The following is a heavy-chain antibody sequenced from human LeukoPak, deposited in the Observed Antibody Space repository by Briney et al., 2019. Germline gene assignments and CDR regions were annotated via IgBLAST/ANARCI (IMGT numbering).Heavy chain of an antibody. CDR1: GFTFSSYW. CDR2: INHNGNVN. D-gene: IGHD3-16*01. V-gene: IGHV3-7*03. Sequence: GGSLRLSCAASGFTFSSYWMNWARQAPGKGLEWVTSINHNGNVNYYVDSVKGRFTISRDNAKSSLYLQMSNLRAEDTAVYFCARGGGLDVWGQGATVTVSS. J-gene: IGHJ6*02. CDR3: ARGGGLDV.